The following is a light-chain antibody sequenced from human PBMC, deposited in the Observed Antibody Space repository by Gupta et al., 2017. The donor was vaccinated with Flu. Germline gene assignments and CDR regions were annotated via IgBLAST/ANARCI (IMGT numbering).Light chain of an antibody. CDR3: QSPDSSGSWV. CDR1: ALPRQY. CDR2: KDT. Sequence: AGDALPRQYAFWYPQKPGQAPVLVIYKDTERPSGISERFSGSSSGTKVTLTISGVQAEDEADYYCQSPDSSGSWVFGGGTKLTVL. J-gene: IGLJ3*02. V-gene: IGLV3-25*03.